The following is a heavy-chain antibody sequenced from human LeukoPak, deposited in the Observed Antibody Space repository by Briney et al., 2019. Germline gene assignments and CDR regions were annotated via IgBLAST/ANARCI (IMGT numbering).Heavy chain of an antibody. V-gene: IGHV3-7*01. J-gene: IGHJ5*02. D-gene: IGHD3-16*01. Sequence: GGSLRLSRAASGLSLSSQWMSWVRAAPRKGPGRVSNIKEDGSQKSYVDSVKGRFTISRDNAKNSLYLQMNSLRAGDTAVYYCARAFSWGQGTLVTVSS. CDR2: IKEDGSQK. CDR3: ARAFS. CDR1: GLSLSSQW.